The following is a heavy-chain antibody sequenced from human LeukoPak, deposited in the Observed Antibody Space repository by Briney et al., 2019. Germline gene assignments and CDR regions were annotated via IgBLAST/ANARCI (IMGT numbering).Heavy chain of an antibody. CDR3: ARDRGIVGAPYYYYYMDV. J-gene: IGHJ6*03. Sequence: ASVKVSCKASGYTFTSYGISWVRQAPGQGLEWMGWISAYNGNTNYAQKLQGRVTMTTDTSTTTAYMELRSLRSDDTAVYYCARDRGIVGAPYYYYYMDVWGKGTTVTVSS. V-gene: IGHV1-18*01. CDR1: GYTFTSYG. D-gene: IGHD1-26*01. CDR2: ISAYNGNT.